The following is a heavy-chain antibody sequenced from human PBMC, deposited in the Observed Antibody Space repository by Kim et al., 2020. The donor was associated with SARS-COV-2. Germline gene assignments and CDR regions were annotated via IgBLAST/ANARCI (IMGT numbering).Heavy chain of an antibody. V-gene: IGHV4-34*01. J-gene: IGHJ4*02. D-gene: IGHD3-22*01. CDR1: GGSFSGYY. CDR3: ARGLVITMIVVVNGPFDY. CDR2: INHSGST. Sequence: SETLSLTCAVYGGSFSGYYWSWIRQPPGKGLEWIGEINHSGSTNYNPSLKSRVTISVDTSKNQFSLKLSSVTAADTAVYYCARGLVITMIVVVNGPFDYWGQGTLVTVSS.